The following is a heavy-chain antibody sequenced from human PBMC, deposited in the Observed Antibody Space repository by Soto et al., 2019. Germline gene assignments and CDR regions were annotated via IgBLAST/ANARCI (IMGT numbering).Heavy chain of an antibody. J-gene: IGHJ6*02. D-gene: IGHD3-3*01. CDR1: GFTFSNAW. CDR2: IKSKTDGGTT. V-gene: IGHV3-15*07. CDR3: TTDSTIFGVVNYYYYGMDV. Sequence: EVQLVESGGGLVKPGGSLRLSCAASGFTFSNAWMNCVRQAPGKGLEWVGRIKSKTDGGTTDYAAPVKGRFTISRDDSKNTLYLQMNSLKTEDTAVYYCTTDSTIFGVVNYYYYGMDVWGQGTTVTVSS.